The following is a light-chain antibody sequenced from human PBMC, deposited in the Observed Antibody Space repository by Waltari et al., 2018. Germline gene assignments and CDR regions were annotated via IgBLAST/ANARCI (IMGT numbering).Light chain of an antibody. CDR1: QSVSSY. V-gene: IGKV3-11*01. Sequence: EIVLTQSTATLSLSPGERATLACRASQSVSSYLAWYQQKPGQAPRPLIYDASTRATGIPARFSGSESGTDFTLTITNLEPEDSAVYYCNQRATWPRTFGQGTKVEIK. J-gene: IGKJ1*01. CDR3: NQRATWPRT. CDR2: DAS.